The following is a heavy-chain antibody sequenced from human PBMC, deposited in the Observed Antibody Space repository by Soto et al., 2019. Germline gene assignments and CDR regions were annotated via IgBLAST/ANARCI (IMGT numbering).Heavy chain of an antibody. V-gene: IGHV4-39*01. CDR3: ARPRQSTVADFDY. J-gene: IGHJ4*01. D-gene: IGHD4-17*01. CDR1: GGSVRSSSYY. CDR2: IYYSGST. Sequence: GTLALTSKVPGGSVRSSSYYWGLIRQPPGKGLEWIGSIYYSGSTYYNPSLKSRVTISVDTSKNQFSLKLSSVTAADTAVYYCARPRQSTVADFDYWRHGTLVTSPQ.